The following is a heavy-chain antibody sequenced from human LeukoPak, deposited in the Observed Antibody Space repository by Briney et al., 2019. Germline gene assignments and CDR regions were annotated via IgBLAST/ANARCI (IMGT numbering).Heavy chain of an antibody. CDR3: ATRYSSSYGY. Sequence: GGSLRLSCAASGFTFSSYCMHWVRQAPGKGLEWVAFIRYDGSNKYYADSVKGRFTISRDNSKNTLYLQMNSLRAEDTAVYYCATRYSSSYGYWGQGTLVTVSS. J-gene: IGHJ4*02. CDR2: IRYDGSNK. D-gene: IGHD6-13*01. V-gene: IGHV3-30*02. CDR1: GFTFSSYC.